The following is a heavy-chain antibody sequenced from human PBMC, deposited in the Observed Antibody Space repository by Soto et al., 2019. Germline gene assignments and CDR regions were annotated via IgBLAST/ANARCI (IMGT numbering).Heavy chain of an antibody. J-gene: IGHJ5*02. CDR1: GVSLSSSSYS. CDR3: ARGPAILNP. Sequence: SETLSLTCIVAGVSLSSSSYSWAWIRQPPGKGLEWIGNIYYGGNTYYNPSLKSRVTISVDTSKNQFSLQLNSVTPEDSGVYYCARGPAILNPWGQGIQVTVSS. V-gene: IGHV4-39*01. CDR2: IYYGGNT.